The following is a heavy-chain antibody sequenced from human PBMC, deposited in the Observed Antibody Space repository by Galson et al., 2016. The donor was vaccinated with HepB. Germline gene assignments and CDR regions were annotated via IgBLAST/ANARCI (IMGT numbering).Heavy chain of an antibody. CDR2: IYTSGST. Sequence: SETLSLTCTVSGGSISSYYWSWIRQSAGKGLEWIGRIYTSGSTNYNPSLKSRVTMSVDTSKNQFSLKLSSVAAADTAVYYCARDYCSGGSCSPGKYWGQGTLVTVSS. V-gene: IGHV4-4*07. CDR1: GGSISSYY. CDR3: ARDYCSGGSCSPGKY. J-gene: IGHJ4*02. D-gene: IGHD2-15*01.